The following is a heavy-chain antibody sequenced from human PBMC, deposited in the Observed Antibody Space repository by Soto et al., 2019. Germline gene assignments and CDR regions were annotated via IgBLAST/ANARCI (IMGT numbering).Heavy chain of an antibody. J-gene: IGHJ3*02. D-gene: IGHD3-16*01. Sequence: SETPSLTCAVSGGSISTSGYYWSFIRHLPGKGLEWIGSISYGETTSYNPSLKSRVTISRDTSKNQFSLKLTSVTAADTAVYYCVKGGYSYAYSAFDIWGQGTMVTVSS. V-gene: IGHV4-31*11. CDR3: VKGGYSYAYSAFDI. CDR2: ISYGETT. CDR1: GGSISTSGYY.